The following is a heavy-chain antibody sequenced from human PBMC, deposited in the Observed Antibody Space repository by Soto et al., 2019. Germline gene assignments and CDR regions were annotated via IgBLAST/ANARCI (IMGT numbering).Heavy chain of an antibody. CDR3: ARGQRIVVVPAAAYYMDV. CDR2: INHSGST. V-gene: IGHV4-34*01. Sequence: SETLSLTCAVYGGSFSGYYWSWIRQPPGKGLEWIGEINHSGSTNYNPSLKSRVTISVDTSKNQFSLKLSSVTAADTAVYYCARGQRIVVVPAAAYYMDVWGKGTTVTVSS. J-gene: IGHJ6*03. D-gene: IGHD2-2*01. CDR1: GGSFSGYY.